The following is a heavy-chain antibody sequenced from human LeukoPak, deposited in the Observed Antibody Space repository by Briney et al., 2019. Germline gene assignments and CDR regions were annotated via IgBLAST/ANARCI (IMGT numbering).Heavy chain of an antibody. CDR3: APVPYITGNDDAFDI. CDR1: GFSLSTSGGG. V-gene: IGHV2-5*02. D-gene: IGHD1-20*01. Sequence: SGPTLVNPTQILTLTCTFSGFSLSTSGGGVGWIRQPPGKALEWLALIYLDDGKRYSPSLKSRLTIATDTSKNQVVLTVTNMHPVYTRKYYCAPVPYITGNDDAFDIWGQGTMVTVSS. CDR2: IYLDDGK. J-gene: IGHJ3*02.